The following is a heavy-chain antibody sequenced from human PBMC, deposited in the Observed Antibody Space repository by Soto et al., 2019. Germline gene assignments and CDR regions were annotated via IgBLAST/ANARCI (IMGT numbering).Heavy chain of an antibody. CDR3: AKDLRPGLVVPTKSGFDP. V-gene: IGHV3-66*01. Sequence: GSLRLSCAASGFTVSSKYMSWVRQAPGKGLEWVSTISIGGNTDFAESVRGRFSVSRDNSKNTLYLQMTNLRAEDAAIYFCAKDLRPGLVVPTKSGFDPWGQGTRVTVSS. CDR2: ISIGGNT. J-gene: IGHJ5*02. CDR1: GFTVSSKY. D-gene: IGHD3-10*01.